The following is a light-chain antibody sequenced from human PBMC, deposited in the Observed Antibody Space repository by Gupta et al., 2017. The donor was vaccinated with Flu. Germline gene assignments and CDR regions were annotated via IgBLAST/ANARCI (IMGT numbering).Light chain of an antibody. Sequence: DIVMTQSPLSLPVTPGEPASISCRSSQSLLHSNGYKYLDWYLQKPGQSPQLLIYLGSNRASGVPDRFRGSGSGTDFTLKISKVEAEDVGVYYCMQALQTPPTFGQGTRLEIK. CDR2: LGS. CDR3: MQALQTPPT. V-gene: IGKV2-28*01. J-gene: IGKJ5*01. CDR1: QSLLHSNGYKY.